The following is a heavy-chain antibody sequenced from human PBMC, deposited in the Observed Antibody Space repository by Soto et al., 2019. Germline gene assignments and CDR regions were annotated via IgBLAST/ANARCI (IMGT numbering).Heavy chain of an antibody. CDR3: ARQGSWPYYYYGLDV. J-gene: IGHJ6*02. D-gene: IGHD1-26*01. CDR1: GYTFTTSG. CDR2: ISTYNSDT. V-gene: IGHV1-18*01. Sequence: QVQLVQSGPEVRKPGASVKVSCEASGYTFTTSGISWVRQVPGQGLEWMGRISTYNSDTNSAQNFQGRVLMTADTSTGTAYMELMSLKSDDTAVYYCARQGSWPYYYYGLDVWGQGTIVTVSS.